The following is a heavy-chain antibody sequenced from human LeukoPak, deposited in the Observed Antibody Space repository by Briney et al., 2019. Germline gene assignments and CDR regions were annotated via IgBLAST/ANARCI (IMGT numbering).Heavy chain of an antibody. CDR1: GGSISSSSYY. CDR3: NIVVVTAISH. J-gene: IGHJ4*02. V-gene: IGHV4-39*01. CDR2: IYYSGST. Sequence: PSETLSLTCTVSGGSISSSSYYWGWIRQPPGKGLEWIGSIYYSGSTYYNPSLKSRVTISVDTSKNQFSLKLSSVTAADTAVYYCNIVVVTAISHWGQGTLVTVSS. D-gene: IGHD2-21*02.